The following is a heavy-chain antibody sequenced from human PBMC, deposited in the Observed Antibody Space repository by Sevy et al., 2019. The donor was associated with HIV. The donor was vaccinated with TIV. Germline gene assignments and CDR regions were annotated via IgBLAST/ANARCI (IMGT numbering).Heavy chain of an antibody. D-gene: IGHD2-2*01. V-gene: IGHV3-23*01. CDR2: FSGSGGST. Sequence: GGSLRLSCAASGFTFSSYAMSWVRQAPGKGLEWVSDFSGSGGSTYYADSVKGRFTISRDNSKNTLYLQMNSLRAEDTAVYYCAKLPFNLPANYFDYWGQGTLVTVSS. CDR1: GFTFSSYA. J-gene: IGHJ4*02. CDR3: AKLPFNLPANYFDY.